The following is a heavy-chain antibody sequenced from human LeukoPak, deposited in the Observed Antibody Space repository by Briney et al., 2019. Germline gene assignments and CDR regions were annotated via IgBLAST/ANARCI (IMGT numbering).Heavy chain of an antibody. CDR3: ARDGGRQLVPYYYYYMGV. V-gene: IGHV3-21*01. CDR2: IGISSSKI. J-gene: IGHJ6*03. Sequence: PGGSLRLSRVASGFTLRSYTMNWVRQAPGRGLEWVSSIGISSSKIYYADSVKGRFIISRENAKNSVYLQMNRLRAEDTAVYYCARDGGRQLVPYYYYYMGVWGKGATGTVSS. D-gene: IGHD6-6*01. CDR1: GFTLRSYT.